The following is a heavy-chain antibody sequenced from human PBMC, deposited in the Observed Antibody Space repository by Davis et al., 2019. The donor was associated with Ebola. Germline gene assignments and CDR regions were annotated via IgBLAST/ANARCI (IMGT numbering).Heavy chain of an antibody. V-gene: IGHV4-31*03. J-gene: IGHJ6*03. CDR2: IYHSGST. CDR1: GGSTSRGGSY. CDR3: ARDPMYDSSGYDYYFYMDV. Sequence: LRPSCTVPGGSTSRGGSYWTWIRQHTGKGLEWIGYIYHSGSTYYKPSLKSRVTISLDTSKNQFYLTLYSVTAADTAVYYCARDPMYDSSGYDYYFYMDVWGKGTTVTVSS. D-gene: IGHD3-22*01.